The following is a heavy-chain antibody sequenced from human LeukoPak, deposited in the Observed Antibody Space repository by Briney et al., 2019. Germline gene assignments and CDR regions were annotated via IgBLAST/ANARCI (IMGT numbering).Heavy chain of an antibody. CDR2: IYTSGST. CDR3: ARVNYSNYYYYYYMDV. Sequence: SQTLSLTCTVSGGSISSGSYYWSWIRQPAGKGLEWIGRIYTSGSTNYNPSLKSRVTISVDTSKNQFSLKLSSVTAADTAVYYCARVNYSNYYYYYYMDVWGKGTTVTVSS. D-gene: IGHD4-11*01. CDR1: GGSISSGSYY. V-gene: IGHV4-61*02. J-gene: IGHJ6*03.